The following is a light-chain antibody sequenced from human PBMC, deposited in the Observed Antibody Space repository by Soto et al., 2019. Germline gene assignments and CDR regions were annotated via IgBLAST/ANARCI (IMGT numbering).Light chain of an antibody. CDR2: GAS. J-gene: IGKJ4*01. CDR3: QQYGSSPPLT. Sequence: EIVLMQSPGTLSLSPGERATLSCRASQSVSNNYVGWYQQKPGQAPRLLIAGASSRATGIPDRFSGSGSGTDFTLTISRLEPEDFAVYYCQQYGSSPPLTFGGGTKVDIK. CDR1: QSVSNNY. V-gene: IGKV3-20*01.